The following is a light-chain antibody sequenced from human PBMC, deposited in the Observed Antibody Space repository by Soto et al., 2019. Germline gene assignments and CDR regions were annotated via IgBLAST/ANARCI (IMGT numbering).Light chain of an antibody. CDR1: QSVSSY. Sequence: EIVLTQSPATLSLSPGEIATLSCRASQSVSSYLAWYQQKPGQAPRLLIYDASNRATGIPARFSGSGSGTDFSLTINSLEPKDFAVDSAQQRSNYRPSTFGQGTKVEIK. CDR2: DAS. V-gene: IGKV3-11*01. J-gene: IGKJ2*01. CDR3: QQRSNYRPST.